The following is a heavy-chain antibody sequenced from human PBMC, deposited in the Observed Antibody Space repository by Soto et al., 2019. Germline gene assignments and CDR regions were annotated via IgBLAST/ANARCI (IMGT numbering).Heavy chain of an antibody. Sequence: SLRLSCAASGFTVSSNYMSWVRQAPGKGLEWVSVIYSGGSTYYADSVKGRFTISRDNSKNTLYLQMNSLRAEDTAVYYCARVARPFGARYSYGSYYFDYWGQGTLVTVSS. V-gene: IGHV3-53*01. CDR3: ARVARPFGARYSYGSYYFDY. D-gene: IGHD5-18*01. CDR2: IYSGGST. CDR1: GFTVSSNY. J-gene: IGHJ4*02.